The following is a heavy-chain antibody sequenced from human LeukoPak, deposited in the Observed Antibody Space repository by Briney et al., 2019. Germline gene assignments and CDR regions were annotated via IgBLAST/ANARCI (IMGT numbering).Heavy chain of an antibody. Sequence: ASVKVSCKASGYTFTSYAMHWVRQAPGQRLEWMGWINAGNDNTKYSQKFQGRVTITRDTSASTAYMELSSLRSEDTAVYYCARATNYDFWSGYSSLFDYWGQGTLVTVSS. CDR1: GYTFTSYA. CDR3: ARATNYDFWSGYSSLFDY. V-gene: IGHV1-3*01. CDR2: INAGNDNT. J-gene: IGHJ4*02. D-gene: IGHD3-3*01.